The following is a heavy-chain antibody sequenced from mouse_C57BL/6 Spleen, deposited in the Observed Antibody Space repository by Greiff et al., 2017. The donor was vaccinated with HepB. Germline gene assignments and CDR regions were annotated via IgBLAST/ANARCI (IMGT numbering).Heavy chain of an antibody. CDR3: ARTRRGKGYYFDY. D-gene: IGHD1-3*01. Sequence: QVQLQQPGAELVMPGASVKLSCKASGYTFTSYWMHWVKQRPGQGLEWIGEIDPSDSDTNYNQKFKGKSTLTVDKSSSTAYMPLSSLTTEDSAVYYCARTRRGKGYYFDYWGQGTTLTVSS. CDR1: GYTFTSYW. CDR2: IDPSDSDT. V-gene: IGHV1-69*01. J-gene: IGHJ2*01.